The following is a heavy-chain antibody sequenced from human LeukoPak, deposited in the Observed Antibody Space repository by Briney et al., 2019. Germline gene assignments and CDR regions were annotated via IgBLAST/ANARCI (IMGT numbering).Heavy chain of an antibody. J-gene: IGHJ4*02. CDR3: ARVPTGSYPFEY. CDR1: GFSFRNTW. Sequence: GGSLRLSCTASGFSFRNTWMSWVRQAPGKGLVWVSRINPDGSTTTYADSVKGRFTISRDNAKNTLYLQMNSLRAEDTAVYYCARVPTGSYPFEYWGQGTLVTVSS. D-gene: IGHD1-26*01. V-gene: IGHV3-74*01. CDR2: INPDGSTT.